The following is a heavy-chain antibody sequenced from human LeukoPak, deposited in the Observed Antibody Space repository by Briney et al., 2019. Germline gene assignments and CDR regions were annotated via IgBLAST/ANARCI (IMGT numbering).Heavy chain of an antibody. CDR1: GITLSNYG. J-gene: IGHJ4*02. CDR2: LSDSGGST. Sequence: GGSLRLSCAVSGITLSNYGMSWVRQAPGKGLEWVAGLSDSGGSTNYADSVKGRFTVSRDNPKNTLYLQMNSMRAEDTAVYFCAKRGVVIRAVIIVGFHKEAYYFDYWGQGALVTVSS. CDR3: AKRGVVIRAVIIVGFHKEAYYFDY. D-gene: IGHD3-10*01. V-gene: IGHV3-23*01.